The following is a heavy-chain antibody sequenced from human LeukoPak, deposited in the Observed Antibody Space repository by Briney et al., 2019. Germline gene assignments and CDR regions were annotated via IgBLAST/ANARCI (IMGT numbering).Heavy chain of an antibody. CDR2: MNPNSGNT. CDR1: GYTFTSYD. Sequence: ASVKVSCKASGYTFTSYDINWLRQAAGQGLEWVAWMNPNSGNTGCAQKFQGRVTMTRNTSISTAYMELSCLRSEDTAVYYCARGPLAPGYCSGGSCYSFYYYYMDVWGKGTTVTVSS. D-gene: IGHD2-15*01. J-gene: IGHJ6*03. CDR3: ARGPLAPGYCSGGSCYSFYYYYMDV. V-gene: IGHV1-8*01.